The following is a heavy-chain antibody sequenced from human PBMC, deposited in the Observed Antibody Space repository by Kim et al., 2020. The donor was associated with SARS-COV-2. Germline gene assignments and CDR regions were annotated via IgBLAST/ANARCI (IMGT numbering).Heavy chain of an antibody. CDR3: ARGYYYDSSGYPRRFDP. J-gene: IGHJ5*02. D-gene: IGHD3-22*01. Sequence: FPGRVTMTRDTSTSTVYMELSSLRSEDTAVYYCARGYYYDSSGYPRRFDPWGQGTLVTVSS. V-gene: IGHV1-46*01.